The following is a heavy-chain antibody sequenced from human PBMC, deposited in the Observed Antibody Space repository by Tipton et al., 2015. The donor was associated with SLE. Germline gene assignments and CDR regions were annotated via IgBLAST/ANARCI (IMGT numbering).Heavy chain of an antibody. Sequence: TLSLTCTVSGGSISSGGYYWSWIRQHPGKGLEWIGYIYYSGSTYYNPSLKSRVTISVDTSKNQFSLKLSSVTAADTAVYYCARAKRGYYYDSSGYSNWFDPWGQGTLVTVSS. CDR1: GGSISSGGYY. CDR3: ARAKRGYYYDSSGYSNWFDP. D-gene: IGHD3-22*01. V-gene: IGHV4-31*03. J-gene: IGHJ5*02. CDR2: IYYSGST.